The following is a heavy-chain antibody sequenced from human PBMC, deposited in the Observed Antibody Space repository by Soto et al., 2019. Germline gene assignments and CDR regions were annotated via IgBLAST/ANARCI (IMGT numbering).Heavy chain of an antibody. J-gene: IGHJ4*01. CDR2: IYYSGST. CDR1: GGSINSDEYY. D-gene: IGHD6-6*01. Sequence: PSGTLSLTCSVSGGSINSDEYYWSWIRQAPGEGLEWIGYIYYSGSTSYNPALKSRLTISINTSKNQFSLKLTSVSAADTAVYYCARDRSNSPDFFDFWGQGTLVTVSS. V-gene: IGHV4-30-4*01. CDR3: ARDRSNSPDFFDF.